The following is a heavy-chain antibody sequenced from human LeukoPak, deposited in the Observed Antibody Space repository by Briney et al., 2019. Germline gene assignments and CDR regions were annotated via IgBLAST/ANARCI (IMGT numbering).Heavy chain of an antibody. J-gene: IGHJ4*02. CDR3: ARSLTVGGTDILTGYFDY. CDR2: IITIFGTA. CDR1: GGTFSSYA. V-gene: IGHV1-69*01. D-gene: IGHD3-9*01. Sequence: SVKVSCKASGGTFSSYAISWVRQAPGQGLEWMGGIITIFGTANYAQKFQGRVTITADESTSTAYMELSSLRSEDTAVYYCARSLTVGGTDILTGYFDYWGQGTLVTVSS.